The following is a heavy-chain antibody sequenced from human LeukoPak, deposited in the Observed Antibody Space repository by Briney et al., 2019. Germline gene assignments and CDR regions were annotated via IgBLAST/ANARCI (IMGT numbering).Heavy chain of an antibody. J-gene: IGHJ3*02. CDR2: IYNSENT. V-gene: IGHV4-4*07. D-gene: IGHD1-26*01. Sequence: SETLSLTCTVSGDSFNNYYWSWIRQPAGKGLEWIGQIYNSENTNYNPSLKSRVTISVDTSKNQFSLKLSSVTAADTAVYYCARSDWESQEEAFDIWGQGTMVTVSS. CDR1: GDSFNNYY. CDR3: ARSDWESQEEAFDI.